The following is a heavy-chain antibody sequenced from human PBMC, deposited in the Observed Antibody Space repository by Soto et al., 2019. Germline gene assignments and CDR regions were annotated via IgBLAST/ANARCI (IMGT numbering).Heavy chain of an antibody. J-gene: IGHJ4*02. D-gene: IGHD1-1*01. CDR1: GGTFSSYA. CDR2: IIPIFGTE. CDR3: ARLYCYKYNGFDY. Sequence: QVQLVQSGAEVKKPGSSVKVSCKASGGTFSSYAISWVRQAPGQGLEWMGGIIPIFGTENYAQKFQGRVTITADKSTTTAYMEPSSLRSEDTAVYYFARLYCYKYNGFDYWGQGTLVTVSS. V-gene: IGHV1-69*14.